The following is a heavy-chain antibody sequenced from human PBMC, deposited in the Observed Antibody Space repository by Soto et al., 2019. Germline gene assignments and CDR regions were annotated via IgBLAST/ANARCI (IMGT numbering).Heavy chain of an antibody. CDR2: IWYDGSNK. CDR3: ARSRDIVVVPAAMVD. J-gene: IGHJ4*02. V-gene: IGHV3-33*01. D-gene: IGHD2-2*01. CDR1: GFTFSSYV. Sequence: GGSLRLSCAASGFTFSSYVMHWVRQAPGKGLEWVAVIWYDGSNKYYADSVKGRFTISRDNSKNTLYLQMNSLRAEDTAVYYCARSRDIVVVPAAMVDWGQGTLVTVSS.